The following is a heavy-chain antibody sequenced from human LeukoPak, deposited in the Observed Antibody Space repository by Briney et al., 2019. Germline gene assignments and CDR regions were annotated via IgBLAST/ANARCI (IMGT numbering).Heavy chain of an antibody. Sequence: GGSLRLSCAASGFTFSSYSMNWVRQAPGKGLEWVSSISTSSSYIYYADSVKGRFTISRDNAKNSLYLQMNSLRAEDTAVYYCARGGDYDFWSGCMDVWGQGTTVTVSS. V-gene: IGHV3-21*01. J-gene: IGHJ6*02. CDR2: ISTSSSYI. CDR1: GFTFSSYS. CDR3: ARGGDYDFWSGCMDV. D-gene: IGHD3-3*01.